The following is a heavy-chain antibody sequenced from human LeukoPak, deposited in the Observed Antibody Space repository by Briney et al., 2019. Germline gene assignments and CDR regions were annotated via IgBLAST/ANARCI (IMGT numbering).Heavy chain of an antibody. Sequence: GASVKVFCKASGYTFTSYYMHWVRQAPGQGLEWMGWISAYNGNTNYAQKLQGRVTMTTDTSTSTAYMELRSLRSDDTAVYYCARDLPKWKLLEVDYWGKGTRVTVSS. CDR2: ISAYNGNT. CDR1: GYTFTSYY. D-gene: IGHD1-26*01. V-gene: IGHV1-18*04. CDR3: ARDLPKWKLLEVDY. J-gene: IGHJ4*02.